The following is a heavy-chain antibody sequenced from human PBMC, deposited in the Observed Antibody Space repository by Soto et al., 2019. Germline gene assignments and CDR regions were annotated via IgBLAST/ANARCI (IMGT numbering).Heavy chain of an antibody. J-gene: IGHJ4*02. V-gene: IGHV3-23*01. Sequence: QPWGSLRLSCGASGFSFDSYAMSWVRQAPGKGLEWVSTISGLGGDTHYADSVRGRFTITRDNSKNTLYLHMNTLSAEDTALYYCAKSKSSYLYYFDYWGQGTPVTVSS. D-gene: IGHD2-15*01. CDR3: AKSKSSYLYYFDY. CDR2: ISGLGGDT. CDR1: GFSFDSYA.